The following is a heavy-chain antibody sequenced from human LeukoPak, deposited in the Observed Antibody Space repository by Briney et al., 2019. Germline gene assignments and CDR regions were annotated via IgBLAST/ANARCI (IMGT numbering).Heavy chain of an antibody. CDR3: ARGENGYSGYDRLYYGMDV. Sequence: GGSLRLSCAASGFTFSSYWMHWVRQAPGKGLVWVSRINSDGSSTSYADSVKGRFTISRDNAKDTLYLQMNSLRAEDTAVYYCARGENGYSGYDRLYYGMDVWGQGTTVTVSS. CDR2: INSDGSST. V-gene: IGHV3-74*01. CDR1: GFTFSSYW. D-gene: IGHD5-12*01. J-gene: IGHJ6*02.